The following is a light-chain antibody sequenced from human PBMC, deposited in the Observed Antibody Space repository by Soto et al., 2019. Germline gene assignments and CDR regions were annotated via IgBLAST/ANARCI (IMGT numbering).Light chain of an antibody. CDR3: CSYAGSCVV. V-gene: IGLV2-23*01. J-gene: IGLJ2*01. CDR1: SGDVGSYNL. CDR2: EGS. Sequence: QSALTQPASVSGSPGQSITISCTGTSGDVGSYNLVSWYQQHPGKAPKLMIYEGSKRPSGVSTRFSGSKSGNTASLTISGLQAGDEADNCCCSYAGSCVVFGGRTKLTVL.